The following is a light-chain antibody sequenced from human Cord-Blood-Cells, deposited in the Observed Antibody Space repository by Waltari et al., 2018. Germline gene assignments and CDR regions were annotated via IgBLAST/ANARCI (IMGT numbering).Light chain of an antibody. CDR2: DVS. J-gene: IGLJ1*01. CDR1: SSDVGGYNY. Sequence: QSALTQPASVSGSPGQSITISCTGTSSDVGGYNYVSWYQQHPGKDPKLMIYDVSNRPSGVSNRFSGSKSGNTASLTISGLQAEDEADYYCCSYAGSSTYVFGTGTKVTVL. CDR3: CSYAGSSTYV. V-gene: IGLV2-23*02.